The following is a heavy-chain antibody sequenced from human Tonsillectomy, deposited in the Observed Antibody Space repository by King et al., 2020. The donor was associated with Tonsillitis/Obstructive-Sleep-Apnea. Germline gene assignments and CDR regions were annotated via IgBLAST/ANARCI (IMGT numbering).Heavy chain of an antibody. CDR2: ISSNGGST. Sequence: VQLVESGGGLVQPGGSLRLSCSASGFTFSSYAIHWVRQAPGKGLEYVSAISSNGGSTYYADSVKGRFTISRDNSKNTLYLKMSSLRAEDTAVYYCVKDSGGHTGGYMDVWGKGTTVTVSS. CDR1: GFTFSSYA. J-gene: IGHJ6*03. CDR3: VKDSGGHTGGYMDV. D-gene: IGHD3-10*01. V-gene: IGHV3-64D*06.